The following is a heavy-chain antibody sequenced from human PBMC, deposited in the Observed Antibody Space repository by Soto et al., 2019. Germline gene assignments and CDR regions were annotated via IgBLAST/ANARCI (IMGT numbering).Heavy chain of an antibody. D-gene: IGHD3-3*01. CDR2: ISGSGGST. V-gene: IGHV3-23*01. Sequence: GGSLRLSCAASGFTFSSYAMSWVRQAPGKGLEWVSAISGSGGSTYYADSVKGRFTISRDNSKNTLYLQMNSLRAEDTAVYYCAKENAITIFGVDPNWFDPWGQGTLVTVSS. J-gene: IGHJ5*02. CDR3: AKENAITIFGVDPNWFDP. CDR1: GFTFSSYA.